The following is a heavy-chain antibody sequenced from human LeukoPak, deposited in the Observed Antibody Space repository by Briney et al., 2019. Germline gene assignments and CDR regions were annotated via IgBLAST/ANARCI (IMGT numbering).Heavy chain of an antibody. J-gene: IGHJ3*02. Sequence: TSGESLKISCKGSGYTFNSFWIAWVRQMPGQGLEWMGTIYPGDSDSTYNPAFQGQVTISADKSISTAYLQWSSLKASDTAMYYCASSSSGYYADAFDIWGQGTMVTVSS. CDR3: ASSSSGYYADAFDI. V-gene: IGHV5-51*01. D-gene: IGHD3-22*01. CDR2: IYPGDSDS. CDR1: GYTFNSFW.